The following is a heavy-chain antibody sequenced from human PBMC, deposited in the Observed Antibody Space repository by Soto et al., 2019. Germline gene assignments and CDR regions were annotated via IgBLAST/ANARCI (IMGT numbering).Heavy chain of an antibody. CDR3: ARIRSGGKPFDY. Sequence: GESLKISCNGSGYSFTSYWISWVRQMPGKGLEWVGRIDPSDSYTNYSPSFQGHVTISADKSISTAYLQWSSLKASDTAMYYCARIRSGGKPFDYWGQGTLVTVSS. D-gene: IGHD2-15*01. CDR1: GYSFTSYW. CDR2: IDPSDSYT. J-gene: IGHJ4*02. V-gene: IGHV5-10-1*01.